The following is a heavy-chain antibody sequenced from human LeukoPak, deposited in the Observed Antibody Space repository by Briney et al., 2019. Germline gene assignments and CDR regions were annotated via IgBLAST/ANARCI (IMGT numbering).Heavy chain of an antibody. CDR1: GGSISSHNYY. J-gene: IGHJ6*03. V-gene: IGHV4-61*02. CDR3: ARGAGHLLWFGELLYAYYYYYMDV. Sequence: SETLSLTCTVSGGSISSHNYYWSWLRQPAGKGLEWIGRISTGGSTNYNPSLKSRLTLPLDTSQNQFSLKLSSVTAADTAVYYCARGAGHLLWFGELLYAYYYYYMDVWGKGTTVTVSS. CDR2: ISTGGST. D-gene: IGHD3-10*01.